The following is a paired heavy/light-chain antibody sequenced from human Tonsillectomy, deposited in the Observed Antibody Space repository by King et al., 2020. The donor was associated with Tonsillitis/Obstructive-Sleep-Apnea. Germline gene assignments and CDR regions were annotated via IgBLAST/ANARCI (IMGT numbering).Heavy chain of an antibody. CDR2: IYGGGST. CDR3: ARDRGADHDGGYFDY. J-gene: IGHJ4*02. Sequence: EVQVVESGGGLIQPGGSLRLSCAISGFTVSSYYMAWVRQAPGKGLEWVSIIYGGGSTYYADSVKGRFTISRDYSRNTMLLQMNNLRPDDTAVYYCARDRGADHDGGYFDYWGRGTLVTVSS. V-gene: IGHV3-53*01. CDR1: GFTVSSYY. D-gene: IGHD3-16*01.
Light chain of an antibody. V-gene: IGKV3-15*01. CDR1: QSVRNN. J-gene: IGKJ1*01. Sequence: EIVMTQSPAALSVSPGERATLSCRASQSVRNNLAWYQLKPGQAPRLLIYDTSTRATGIPARFSGSGSGTEFTLTISSLQSEDFAVYYCQQYKDWPPSWTFGQGTKVEIK. CDR3: QQYKDWPPSWT. CDR2: DTS.